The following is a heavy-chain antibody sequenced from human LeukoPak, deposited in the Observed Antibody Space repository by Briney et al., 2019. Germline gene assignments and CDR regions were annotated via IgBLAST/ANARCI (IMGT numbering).Heavy chain of an antibody. CDR2: ISYDGSNK. J-gene: IGHJ3*02. CDR3: ARSPDYGSGSPDAFDI. V-gene: IGHV3-30-3*01. CDR1: GFTFSSYA. Sequence: GRSLRLSCAASGFTFSSYAMHWVRQAPGKGLEWVAVISYDGSNKYYADSVKGRFTISRDNSKNTLYLQMNSLRAEDTAVYYCARSPDYGSGSPDAFDIWGQGTMVTVSS. D-gene: IGHD3-10*01.